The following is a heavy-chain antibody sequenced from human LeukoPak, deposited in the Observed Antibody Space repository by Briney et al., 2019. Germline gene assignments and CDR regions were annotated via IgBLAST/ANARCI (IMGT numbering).Heavy chain of an antibody. J-gene: IGHJ4*02. CDR2: IYPRDSRT. Sequence: GESLKISCKGSGYSFSSYWIAWVRQMPGKGLEWMGVIYPRDSRTTYSPSFQGQVTISADKSISTAYLQWTSLKASDTAMYYCARHLSGITSSPNYWGPGTLVTVSS. D-gene: IGHD1-20*01. V-gene: IGHV5-51*01. CDR1: GYSFSSYW. CDR3: ARHLSGITSSPNY.